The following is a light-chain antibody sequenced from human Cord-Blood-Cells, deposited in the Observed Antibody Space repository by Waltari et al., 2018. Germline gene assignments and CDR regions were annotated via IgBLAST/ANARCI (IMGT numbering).Light chain of an antibody. Sequence: QSVLTQPPSASGTPGQRVTISCSGSSSNIGSNYVYWYQQLPGTAPKLLIYRNNPRPSGVPDRFSGSKSGTSASLAISGLRSEDEADYYCAAWDDSLSGLFGGETKLTVL. CDR2: RNN. CDR1: SSNIGSNY. J-gene: IGLJ3*02. CDR3: AAWDDSLSGL. V-gene: IGLV1-47*01.